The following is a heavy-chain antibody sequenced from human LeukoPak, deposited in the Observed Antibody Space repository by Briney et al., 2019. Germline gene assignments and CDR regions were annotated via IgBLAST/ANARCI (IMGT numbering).Heavy chain of an antibody. Sequence: PSETLSLTCTVSGGSISSGDYYWSWIRQPPGKGLEWIGYIYYSGSTYYDPSLKSRVTISVDTSKNQFSLKLSSVTAADTAVYYCAREPTERLDAFDIWGQGTMVTVSS. CDR2: IYYSGST. D-gene: IGHD6-25*01. CDR1: GGSISSGDYY. J-gene: IGHJ3*02. V-gene: IGHV4-30-4*08. CDR3: AREPTERLDAFDI.